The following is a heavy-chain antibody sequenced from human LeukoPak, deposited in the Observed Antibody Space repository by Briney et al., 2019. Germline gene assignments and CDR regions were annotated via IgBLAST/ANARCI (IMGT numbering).Heavy chain of an antibody. D-gene: IGHD6-6*01. CDR2: IIPIFGTA. J-gene: IGHJ4*02. CDR3: ARELAAHKFDY. V-gene: IGHV1-69*05. Sequence: ASVKVSCKASGGTFSSYAISWVRQAPGQGPEWMGRIIPIFGTANYAQKFQGRVTITTDESPSTAYMELSSLRSEDTAVYYCARELAAHKFDYWGQGTLVTVSS. CDR1: GGTFSSYA.